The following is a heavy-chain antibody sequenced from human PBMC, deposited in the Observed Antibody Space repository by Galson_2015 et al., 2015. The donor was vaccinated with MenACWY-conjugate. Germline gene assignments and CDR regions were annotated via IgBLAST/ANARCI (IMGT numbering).Heavy chain of an antibody. D-gene: IGHD5-18*01. CDR3: AGVGTWIHQYFYYMDV. V-gene: IGHV3-48*03. Sequence: SLRLSCAASGFTFTGYEFNWVRQAPGKGLEWLSYISKSGSPIYYADSVKGRFTISRDNMKKSLFLEMNSLRAGDTGVYYCAGVGTWIHQYFYYMDVWGKGTTVTVSS. CDR2: ISKSGSPI. CDR1: GFTFTGYE. J-gene: IGHJ6*03.